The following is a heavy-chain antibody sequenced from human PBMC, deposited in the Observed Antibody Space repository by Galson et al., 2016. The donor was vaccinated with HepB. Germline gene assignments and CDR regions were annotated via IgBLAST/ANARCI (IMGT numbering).Heavy chain of an antibody. CDR3: AATQQLSGAFDI. Sequence: SVKVSCKASGFNFRSSAVQWVRQARGQRLEWIGWIVVGNGHTNYAEKFQGGVTITRDTSTGTAYMELSSLRSEDTALYYCAATQQLSGAFDIWGQGTMVTVSS. J-gene: IGHJ3*02. V-gene: IGHV1-58*01. CDR2: IVVGNGHT. CDR1: GFNFRSSA. D-gene: IGHD1-1*01.